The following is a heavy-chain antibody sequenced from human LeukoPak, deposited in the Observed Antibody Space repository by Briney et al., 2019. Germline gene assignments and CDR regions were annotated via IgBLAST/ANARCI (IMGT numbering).Heavy chain of an antibody. V-gene: IGHV3-23*01. J-gene: IGHJ5*02. CDR2: ISGSGGST. CDR3: AKPRPSYSSSWYDH. Sequence: GGSLRLSCAASGFTFTSYAMSWVRQAPGKGLEWVSAISGSGGSTYYADSVKGRFTISRDNSKNTLYPQMNSLRAEDTAVYYCAKPRPSYSSSWYDHWGQGTLVTVSS. CDR1: GFTFTSYA. D-gene: IGHD6-13*01.